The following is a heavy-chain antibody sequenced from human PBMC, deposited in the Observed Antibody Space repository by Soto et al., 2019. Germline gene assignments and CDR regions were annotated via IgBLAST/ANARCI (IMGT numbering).Heavy chain of an antibody. J-gene: IGHJ6*03. Sequence: PQDTLSLTCTVSGGSIRSSSYYWVLIRQPPGKGLEWIGSMYYSGSTYYNPSLKSRVTISVDTSKNQFSLKLSSVTAADTAVYYCARRGYSDYMDVWGKGTTVSVSS. V-gene: IGHV4-39*01. CDR1: GGSIRSSSYY. CDR2: MYYSGST. CDR3: ARRGYSDYMDV. D-gene: IGHD3-22*01.